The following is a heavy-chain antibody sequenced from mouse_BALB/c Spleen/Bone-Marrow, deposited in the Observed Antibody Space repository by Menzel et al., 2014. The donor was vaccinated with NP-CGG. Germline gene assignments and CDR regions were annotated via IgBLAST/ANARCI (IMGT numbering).Heavy chain of an antibody. CDR1: GFTCSSYG. D-gene: IGHD2-5*01. Sequence: EVHLVESGGDLVKPGGSLKLSCAASGFTCSSYGMSWVRQTPDKRLEWVATISSGGSYTYYPDSVKGRFTISRDNAKNTLYLQMSSLKSEDTAKYYCTRRPLESNSYFDYWGQGTTLTVSS. V-gene: IGHV5-6*01. CDR3: TRRPLESNSYFDY. CDR2: ISSGGSYT. J-gene: IGHJ2*01.